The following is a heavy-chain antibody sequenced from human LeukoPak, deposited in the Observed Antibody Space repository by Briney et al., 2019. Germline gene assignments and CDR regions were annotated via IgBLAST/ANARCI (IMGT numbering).Heavy chain of an antibody. Sequence: PSETLSLTCAVYGGSFSGYYWSWIRQPPGKELEWIGEINHSGSTNYNPSLKSRVTISVDTSKNQFSLKLSSVTAADTAVYYCARGEWLRSWFGYWGQGTLVTVSS. CDR1: GGSFSGYY. V-gene: IGHV4-34*01. D-gene: IGHD5-12*01. J-gene: IGHJ4*02. CDR3: ARGEWLRSWFGY. CDR2: INHSGST.